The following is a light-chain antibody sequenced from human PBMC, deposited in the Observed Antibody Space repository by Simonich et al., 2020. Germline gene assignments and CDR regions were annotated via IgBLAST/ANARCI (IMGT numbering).Light chain of an antibody. CDR2: DDS. J-gene: IGLJ2*01. V-gene: IGLV3-21*03. Sequence: SYVLTQPPSVSVAPGKTARITCGGNNSGSKSVHGYKQKPGQAPVLVVYDDSDRPSGIPERFSGSNSGNTAPLTISRVEAGDEADYYCQVWDSSSDHVVFGGGTKLTVL. CDR3: QVWDSSSDHVV. CDR1: NSGSKS.